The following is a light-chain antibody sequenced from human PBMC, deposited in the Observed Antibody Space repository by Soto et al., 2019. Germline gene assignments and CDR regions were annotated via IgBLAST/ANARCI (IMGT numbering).Light chain of an antibody. CDR2: WAS. Sequence: IVLTQSPASLAVSLGERATINCKSSQSVLYSANNQNYLGWFQQKPGQSTKLLIYWASIRESGVPDRFSGSGSGTDFTLTISSLQAEDVAVYYCQHYFANDWTFGQGTRVEVK. CDR3: QHYFANDWT. V-gene: IGKV4-1*01. J-gene: IGKJ1*01. CDR1: QSVLYSANNQNY.